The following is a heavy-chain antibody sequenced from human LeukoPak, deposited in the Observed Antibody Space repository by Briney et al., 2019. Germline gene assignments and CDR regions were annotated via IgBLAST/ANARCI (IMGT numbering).Heavy chain of an antibody. CDR1: GYTFTSYA. V-gene: IGHV1-18*01. J-gene: IGHJ4*02. D-gene: IGHD6-19*01. Sequence: GASVKVSCKASGYTFTSYAMNWVRQAPGQGLEWMGWISAYNGNTNYAQKLQGRVTMTTDTSTSTAYMELRSLRSDDTAVYYCARGSSGWFPLNYFDYWGQGTLVTVSS. CDR2: ISAYNGNT. CDR3: ARGSSGWFPLNYFDY.